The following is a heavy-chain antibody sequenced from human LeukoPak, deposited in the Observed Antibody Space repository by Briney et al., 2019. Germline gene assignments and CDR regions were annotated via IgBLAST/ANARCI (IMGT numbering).Heavy chain of an antibody. D-gene: IGHD6-19*01. CDR3: ARYSSGWYEDNWFDP. CDR1: GFTFSSYE. V-gene: IGHV3-48*03. J-gene: IGHJ5*02. Sequence: PGGSLRLSCAASGFTFSSYEMNWVRQAPGKGLEWVSYISSSGSTIYYADSVKGRFTISRDNAKNSLYLQMNSLRAKDTAVYYCARYSSGWYEDNWFDPWGQGTLVTVSS. CDR2: ISSSGSTI.